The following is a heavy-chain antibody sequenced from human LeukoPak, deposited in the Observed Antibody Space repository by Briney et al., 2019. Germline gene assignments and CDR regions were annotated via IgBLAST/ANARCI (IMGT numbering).Heavy chain of an antibody. CDR2: ISAYNGNT. V-gene: IGHV1-18*01. CDR3: ARGGRYPQFSPADY. D-gene: IGHD3-16*01. CDR1: GYTFTSYG. Sequence: ASVTVSCTASGYTFTSYGISWVRQAPGQGLEWMGWISAYNGNTNYAQKLQGRVTMTTDTSTSTAYMELRSLRSDDTAVYYCARGGRYPQFSPADYWGQGTLVTVSS. J-gene: IGHJ4*02.